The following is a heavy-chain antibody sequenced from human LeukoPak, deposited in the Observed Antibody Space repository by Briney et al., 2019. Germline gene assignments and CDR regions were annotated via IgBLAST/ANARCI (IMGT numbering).Heavy chain of an antibody. CDR2: IKSKTDGGTT. Sequence: GGSLRLSCAASGFTLSNAWMSWVRQAPGKGLEWVGRIKSKTDGGTTDYAAPVKGRFTISRDDSKNTLYLQMNSLKTEDTAVYYCTTGTDRRDGYNYYYYYGMDVWGQGTTVTVSS. D-gene: IGHD5-24*01. CDR3: TTGTDRRDGYNYYYYYGMDV. J-gene: IGHJ6*02. V-gene: IGHV3-15*01. CDR1: GFTLSNAW.